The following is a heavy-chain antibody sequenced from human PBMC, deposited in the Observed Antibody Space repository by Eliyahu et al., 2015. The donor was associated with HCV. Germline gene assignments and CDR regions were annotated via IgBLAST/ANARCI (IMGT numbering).Heavy chain of an antibody. CDR3: ASEIRLGY. CDR2: INSDGGIT. CDR1: XXTFSSSW. Sequence: EVQLVESGGGXVQPGGSLRLSCXASXXTFSSSWMHWVRQVPGKGLVWVSRINSDGGITSYADSVKGRFTISRDNAKNTLYLQMNSLRAEDSAVYYCASEIRLGYWGQGTLVTVSS. J-gene: IGHJ4*02. V-gene: IGHV3-74*01.